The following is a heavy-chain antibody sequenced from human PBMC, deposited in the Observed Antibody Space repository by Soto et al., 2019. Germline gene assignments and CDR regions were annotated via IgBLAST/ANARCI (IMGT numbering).Heavy chain of an antibody. J-gene: IGHJ4*02. CDR3: ARDMPGYCSGGSCSGIIDY. D-gene: IGHD2-15*01. CDR1: GGSVSSGSYY. CDR2: IYYSGST. V-gene: IGHV4-61*01. Sequence: SETLSLTCTVSGGSVSSGSYYWSWIRQPPGKGLEWIGYIYYSGSTNYNPSLKSRVTISVDTSKNQFSLKLSSVTAADTAVYYCARDMPGYCSGGSCSGIIDYWGQGTLVTVSS.